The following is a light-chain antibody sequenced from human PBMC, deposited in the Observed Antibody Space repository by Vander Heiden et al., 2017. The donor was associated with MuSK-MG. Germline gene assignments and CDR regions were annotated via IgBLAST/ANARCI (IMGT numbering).Light chain of an antibody. CDR1: CTDVGHYNL. CDR3: YSYASSTWV. Sequence: QSAPTQPTSVSRAPAQSITISCTGTCTDVGHYNLVSPYQHHPGKAPKQLMYGVTKRPSGVSHRFSGSTSGNTASLTISGLQAEDEADYYCYSYASSTWVFGTGTKVTVL. CDR2: GVT. J-gene: IGLJ1*01. V-gene: IGLV2-23*02.